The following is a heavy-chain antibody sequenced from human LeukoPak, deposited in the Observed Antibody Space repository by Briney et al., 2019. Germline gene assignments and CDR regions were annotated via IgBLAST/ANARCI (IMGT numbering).Heavy chain of an antibody. CDR1: GGSISNNY. D-gene: IGHD4-17*01. CDR3: ARVYGDYGMDV. J-gene: IGHJ6*02. V-gene: IGHV3-21*01. CDR2: FSSSSTYI. Sequence: ETLSLTCTVTGGSISNNYWGWVRQPPGKGLEWVSSFSSSSTYIYYADSVKGRFTISRDNAKNSLSLQMNSLRAEDTAVYYCARVYGDYGMDVWGQGTTVTVSS.